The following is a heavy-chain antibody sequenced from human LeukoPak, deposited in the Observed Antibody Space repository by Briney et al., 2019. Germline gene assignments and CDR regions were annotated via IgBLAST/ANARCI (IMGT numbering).Heavy chain of an antibody. D-gene: IGHD6-13*01. CDR1: GGSISSYY. Sequence: SETLSLTCTVSGGSISSYYWSWIRQPAAKGLEWIGRIYTTGSTSYNPSLKSRVTMSVDTSKNQFSLKLSSVTAADTAVYYCARGIAAAAKQGGFDYWGQGTLVTVSS. V-gene: IGHV4-4*07. CDR2: IYTTGST. CDR3: ARGIAAAAKQGGFDY. J-gene: IGHJ4*02.